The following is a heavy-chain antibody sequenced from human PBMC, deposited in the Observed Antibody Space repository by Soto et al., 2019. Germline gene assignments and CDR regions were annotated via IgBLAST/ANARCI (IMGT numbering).Heavy chain of an antibody. V-gene: IGHV4-39*01. Sequence: SETLSLTCTVSGGSISSSSYYWGWIRQPPGKGLEWIGSIYYSGSTYYNPSLKSRVTISVDTSENQFSLKLSSVTAADTAVYYCARNSRVTMVRGVKFWFDPWGQGTLVTVSS. J-gene: IGHJ5*02. CDR3: ARNSRVTMVRGVKFWFDP. D-gene: IGHD3-10*01. CDR2: IYYSGST. CDR1: GGSISSSSYY.